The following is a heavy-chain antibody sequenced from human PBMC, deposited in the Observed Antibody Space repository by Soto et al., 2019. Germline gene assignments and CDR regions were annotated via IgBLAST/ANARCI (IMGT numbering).Heavy chain of an antibody. CDR2: VTGNGGST. D-gene: IGHD1-26*01. J-gene: IGHJ6*02. V-gene: IGHV3-64*01. Sequence: EVQLVESGGDLVQPGGSLRLSCAASGFTFSNHGMHWVRQAPGKGLEYVSAVTGNGGSTYYATSVKGRFTISRDNSKNMLYLQMGSLRSEDMAVYYCARWGVGATSGMDVGGQGTTVVVSS. CDR1: GFTFSNHG. CDR3: ARWGVGATSGMDV.